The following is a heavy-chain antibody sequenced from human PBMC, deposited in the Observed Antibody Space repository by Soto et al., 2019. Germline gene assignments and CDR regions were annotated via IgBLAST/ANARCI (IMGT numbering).Heavy chain of an antibody. J-gene: IGHJ6*03. V-gene: IGHV4-39*01. D-gene: IGHD6-6*01. CDR1: GGSISSSSYY. Sequence: QLQLQESGPGLVKPSETLSLTCTASGGSISSSSYYWGWIRQPPGKGLEWIGSIYYSGSTYYNPSLKSRVTISVDTSKNQFSLKLSSVTAADTAVYYCARHLYSSSSRFYYYYYMDVWGKGTTVTVSS. CDR3: ARHLYSSSSRFYYYYYMDV. CDR2: IYYSGST.